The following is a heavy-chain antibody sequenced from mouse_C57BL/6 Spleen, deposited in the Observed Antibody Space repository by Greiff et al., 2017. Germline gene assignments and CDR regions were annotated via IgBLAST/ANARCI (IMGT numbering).Heavy chain of an antibody. V-gene: IGHV14-2*01. CDR3: ATGYFDY. CDR2: IDPEDGET. J-gene: IGHJ2*01. D-gene: IGHD4-1*01. Sequence: VQLQQSGAELVKPGASVKLSCTASGFNIKDYYMHWVKQRTEQGLEWIGRIDPEDGETKYAPKFPGKATITADTSSNTAYLQLSSLTSEDTAVYYCATGYFDYWGQGTTLTVSS. CDR1: GFNIKDYY.